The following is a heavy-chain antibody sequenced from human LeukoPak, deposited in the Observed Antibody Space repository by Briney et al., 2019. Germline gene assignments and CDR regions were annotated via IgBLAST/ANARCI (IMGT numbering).Heavy chain of an antibody. CDR3: ARGSDEFVVVPAAMTK. CDR1: GGSIGSSSYY. D-gene: IGHD2-2*01. CDR2: IYYSGST. V-gene: IGHV4-39*07. Sequence: SETLSLTCTVSGGSIGSSSYYWGWIRQPPGKGLEWIGSIYYSGSTYYNPSLKSRVTISVDTSKNQFSLKLNSVTAADTAVYYCARGSDEFVVVPAAMTKWGQGTLVTVSS. J-gene: IGHJ4*02.